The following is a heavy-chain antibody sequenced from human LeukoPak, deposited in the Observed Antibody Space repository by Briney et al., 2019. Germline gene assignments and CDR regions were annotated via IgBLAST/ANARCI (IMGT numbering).Heavy chain of an antibody. CDR2: IYHSGST. CDR3: ARGNPSYSGYEYYFDY. Sequence: PSETLSLTCTVSGYSISSGYYWGWIRQPPGKGLEWIGSIYHSGSTYYNPSLQSRVTISLDTSKNQFSLRLSSVTAADTAVYYCARGNPSYSGYEYYFDYWGQGTLVTVSS. D-gene: IGHD5-12*01. V-gene: IGHV4-38-2*02. CDR1: GYSISSGYY. J-gene: IGHJ4*02.